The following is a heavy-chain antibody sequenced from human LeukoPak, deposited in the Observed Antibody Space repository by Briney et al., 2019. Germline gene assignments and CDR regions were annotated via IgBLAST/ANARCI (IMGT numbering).Heavy chain of an antibody. D-gene: IGHD2-21*02. V-gene: IGHV3-23*01. CDR3: AKSRIVVVTAIDY. CDR2: INGSGDSK. CDR1: GFTFSSYS. J-gene: IGHJ4*02. Sequence: GGSLRLSCAASGFTFSSYSMNWVRQAPGKGLEWVSAINGSGDSKFNADSVKGRFTISRDNSKNTLHLQMNNLRAEDTAIYYCAKSRIVVVTAIDYWGQGILVTVSS.